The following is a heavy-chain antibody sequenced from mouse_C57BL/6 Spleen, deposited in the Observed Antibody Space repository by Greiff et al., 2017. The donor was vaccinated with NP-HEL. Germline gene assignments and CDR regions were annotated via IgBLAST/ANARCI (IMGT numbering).Heavy chain of an antibody. Sequence: QVQLKESGPGILQSSQTLSLTCSFSGFSLSTSGMGVSWIRQPSGKGLEWLAHIYWDDDKRYNPSLKSRLTISKDTSRNQVFLKITSVDTADTATYYCARSQIYYGDYYAMDYWGQGTSVTVSS. V-gene: IGHV8-12*01. CDR3: ARSQIYYGDYYAMDY. J-gene: IGHJ4*01. CDR2: IYWDDDK. CDR1: GFSLSTSGMG. D-gene: IGHD2-1*01.